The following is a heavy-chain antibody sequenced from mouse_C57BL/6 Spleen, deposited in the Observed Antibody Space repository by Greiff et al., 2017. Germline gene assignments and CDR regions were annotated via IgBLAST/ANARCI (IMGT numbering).Heavy chain of an antibody. J-gene: IGHJ1*03. D-gene: IGHD2-1*01. CDR2: INPNYGTT. CDR3: ARWGGKRRYFDV. V-gene: IGHV1-39*01. CDR1: GYSFTDYN. Sequence: EVKLMESGPELVKPGASVKISCKASGYSFTDYNMNWVKQSHGQSLEWIGVINPNYGTTSYNQKFKGKATLTVDQSSSAAYMQLNSLTSEDSAVYYCARWGGKRRYFDVWGTGTTVTVSS.